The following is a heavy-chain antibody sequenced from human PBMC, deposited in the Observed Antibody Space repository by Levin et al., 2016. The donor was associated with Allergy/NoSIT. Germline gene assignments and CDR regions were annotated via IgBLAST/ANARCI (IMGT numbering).Heavy chain of an antibody. J-gene: IGHJ6*02. CDR2: IYYSGST. CDR3: ASDGDYGMDV. Sequence: SETLSLTCTVSGGSISSSSYYWGWIRQPPGKGLEWIGSIYYSGSTNYNPSLKSRVTISVDTSKNQFSLKLSSVTAADTAVYYCASDGDYGMDVWGQGTTVTVSS. V-gene: IGHV4-39*07. D-gene: IGHD3-10*01. CDR1: GGSISSSSYY.